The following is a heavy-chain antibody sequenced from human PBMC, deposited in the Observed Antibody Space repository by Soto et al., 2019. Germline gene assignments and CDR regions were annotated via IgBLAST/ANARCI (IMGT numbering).Heavy chain of an antibody. CDR3: ARDGGGYCSSTSCYTGDYYYYYGMDV. CDR1: GFTFSSYW. D-gene: IGHD2-2*02. J-gene: IGHJ6*02. Sequence: EVQLVESGGGLVQPGGSLRLSCAASGFTFSSYWMNWVRQAPGKGLEWVANIKQDGSEKYYVDSVKGRFTISRDNAKNSLYLQMNSLRAEDTAVYYCARDGGGYCSSTSCYTGDYYYYYGMDVWGQGTTVTVSS. CDR2: IKQDGSEK. V-gene: IGHV3-7*03.